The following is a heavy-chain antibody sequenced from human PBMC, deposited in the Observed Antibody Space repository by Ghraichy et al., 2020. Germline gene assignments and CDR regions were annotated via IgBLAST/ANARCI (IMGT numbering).Heavy chain of an antibody. D-gene: IGHD1-26*01. CDR1: GYNFIIYY. CDR2: INPNGGTT. V-gene: IGHV1-46*03. J-gene: IGHJ4*02. CDR3: ARADGGSPDY. Sequence: ASVKLSCKASGYNFIIYYIHWVRQAPGQGLEWMGLINPNGGTTTYAQKFQGNVTMTRDTSTSTVYMELSSLRSDDTAVYYCARADGGSPDYWGQGTLVTVSS.